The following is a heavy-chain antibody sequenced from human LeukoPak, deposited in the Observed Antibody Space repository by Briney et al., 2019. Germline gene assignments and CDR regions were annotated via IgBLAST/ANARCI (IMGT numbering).Heavy chain of an antibody. D-gene: IGHD3-10*01. Sequence: SETLSLTCAVSGYSISSGYYWGWIRQPPGKGLEWIGSIYHSGSTYHNPSLKSRVTISVDTSKNQFSLKLSSVTAADTAVYYCARPGGYGSGSYYDYWGQGTLVTVSS. J-gene: IGHJ4*02. CDR1: GYSISSGYY. CDR2: IYHSGST. V-gene: IGHV4-38-2*01. CDR3: ARPGGYGSGSYYDY.